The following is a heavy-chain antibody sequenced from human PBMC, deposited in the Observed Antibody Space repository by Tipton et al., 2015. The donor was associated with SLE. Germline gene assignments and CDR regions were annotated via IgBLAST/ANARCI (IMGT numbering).Heavy chain of an antibody. CDR3: ARDPLRMAAAGTHFDY. CDR2: MGPNSGNT. Sequence: QSGAEVKKPGASVKVSCKASGYTFASYDINWVRQAPRQGLEWMGWMGPNSGNTGYAQKFQGRVTMTRNTSTTTAYMELRSLRSDDTAVYYCARDPLRMAAAGTHFDYWGQGTLVTVSS. D-gene: IGHD6-13*01. J-gene: IGHJ4*02. V-gene: IGHV1-8*01. CDR1: GYTFASYD.